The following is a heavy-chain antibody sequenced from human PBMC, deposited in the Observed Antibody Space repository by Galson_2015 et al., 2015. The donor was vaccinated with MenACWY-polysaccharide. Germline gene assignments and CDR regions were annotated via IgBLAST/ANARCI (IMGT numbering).Heavy chain of an antibody. CDR2: IRYDGRDK. J-gene: IGHJ4*02. CDR1: GFTFSSYA. D-gene: IGHD6-13*01. V-gene: IGHV3-30*02. Sequence: SLRLSCAASGFTFSSYAMHWVRQAPGKGLKWVAFIRYDGRDKYYADSVKGRFTLSRDNSKNTLYLQMDSLRAEDTAVYYCAKDRTEAASVGDDGGQGSLVTVSS. CDR3: AKDRTEAASVGDD.